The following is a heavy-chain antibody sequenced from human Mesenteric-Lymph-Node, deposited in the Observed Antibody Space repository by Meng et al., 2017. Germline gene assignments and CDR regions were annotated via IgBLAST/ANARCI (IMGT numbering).Heavy chain of an antibody. CDR1: GGSHSSVGYY. D-gene: IGHD4-17*01. CDR2: IYYSGIT. V-gene: IGHV4-31*03. J-gene: IGHJ4*02. Sequence: VPLRESGAGLVKPSPTLSLTCIVYGGSHSSVGYYWSWFRHLPGKGLEWIGYIYYSGITQYSPSLKGRLIISVDTSKNQFSLKLNSVTAADTAVYYCARGWSAYVDYKPYFNSWGQGTLVTVSS. CDR3: ARGWSAYVDYKPYFNS.